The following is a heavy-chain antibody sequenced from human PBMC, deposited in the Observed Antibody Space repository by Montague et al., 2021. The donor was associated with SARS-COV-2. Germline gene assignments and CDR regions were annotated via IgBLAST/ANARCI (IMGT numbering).Heavy chain of an antibody. J-gene: IGHJ4*02. CDR2: IWYDGSNK. CDR3: ARQDAVGATTGFDY. V-gene: IGHV3-33*01. CDR1: GFTFSSYG. D-gene: IGHD1-26*01. Sequence: SLRLSCAASGFTFSSYGMHWVRQAPGKGLEWVAVIWYDGSNKYYADSVKGRFTISRDNSKNSLFLQMNSLRAEDTAVYYCARQDAVGATTGFDYWGQGTLVTVSS.